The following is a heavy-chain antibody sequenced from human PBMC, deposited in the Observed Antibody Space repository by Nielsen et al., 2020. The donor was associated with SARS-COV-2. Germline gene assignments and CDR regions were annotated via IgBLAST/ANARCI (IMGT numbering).Heavy chain of an antibody. CDR1: GFSFDEYA. CDR2: INWNSGRV. D-gene: IGHD3-16*01. V-gene: IGHV3-9*01. J-gene: IGHJ5*02. CDR3: AKGGYATQDTWFGP. Sequence: GGSLRLSCVASGFSFDEYAVHWVRQAPGRGLEWVSGINWNSGRVAYADSVKGRFTISRDNAKNSLSLQMNSLRPEDTAIYYCAKGGYATQDTWFGPWGQGTLVTVSS.